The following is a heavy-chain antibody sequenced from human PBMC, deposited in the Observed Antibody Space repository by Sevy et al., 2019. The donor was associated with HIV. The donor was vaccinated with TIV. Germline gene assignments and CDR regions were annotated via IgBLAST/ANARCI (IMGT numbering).Heavy chain of an antibody. V-gene: IGHV1-18*04. CDR2: ISAYNGNT. D-gene: IGHD3-3*01. J-gene: IGHJ6*03. CDR3: ARDPPYYDFWSGYYTGVGPYYYYYMDV. Sequence: ASVKVSCKASGYTFTSYGISWVRRAPRQGLEWMGWISAYNGNTNYAQKLQGRVTMTTDTSTSTAYMELRSLRSDDTAGYYCARDPPYYDFWSGYYTGVGPYYYYYMDVWGKGTTVTVSS. CDR1: GYTFTSYG.